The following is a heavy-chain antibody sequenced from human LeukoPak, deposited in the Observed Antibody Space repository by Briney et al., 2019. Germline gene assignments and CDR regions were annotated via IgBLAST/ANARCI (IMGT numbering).Heavy chain of an antibody. J-gene: IGHJ4*02. D-gene: IGHD4-23*01. CDR2: INPNSGGT. CDR3: ARAYGGNSAGSFDY. V-gene: IGHV1-2*02. Sequence: GASVKVSCKASGYTFTGYHMHWVRQAPGQGLEWMGWINPNSGGTNYAQKFQGRVTMTRDTSISTAYMELSRLRSDDTAVYYCARAYGGNSAGSFDYWGQGTLVTVSS. CDR1: GYTFTGYH.